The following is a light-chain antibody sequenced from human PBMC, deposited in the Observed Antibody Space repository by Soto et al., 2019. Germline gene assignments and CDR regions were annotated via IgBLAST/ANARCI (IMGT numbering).Light chain of an antibody. V-gene: IGLV4-60*03. CDR3: ETWDSNTRV. J-gene: IGLJ3*02. Sequence: QTVVTQSSSASASLGSSVKLTCTLSSGHRSYIIAWHQQQPGKAPRYLMKLEGSGGYNKGSGVPDRFSGSSSGADRYLTIAILQSEDEADYYCETWDSNTRVFGGGTKVTVL. CDR2: LEGSGGY. CDR1: SGHRSYI.